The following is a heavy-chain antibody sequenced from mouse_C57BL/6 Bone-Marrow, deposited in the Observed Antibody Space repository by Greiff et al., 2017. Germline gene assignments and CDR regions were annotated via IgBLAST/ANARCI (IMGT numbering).Heavy chain of an antibody. CDR3: ASCWDMDFDY. J-gene: IGHJ2*01. Sequence: QVQLKQPGAELVKPGASVKMSCKASGYTFTSYWITWVKQRPGQGLEWIGDIYPGSGSTNYNEKFKSKATLTVDTSSSTAYMQLISLPSEDSAVYYCASCWDMDFDYWGQGTTLTVSS. CDR1: GYTFTSYW. D-gene: IGHD4-1*01. CDR2: IYPGSGST. V-gene: IGHV1-55*01.